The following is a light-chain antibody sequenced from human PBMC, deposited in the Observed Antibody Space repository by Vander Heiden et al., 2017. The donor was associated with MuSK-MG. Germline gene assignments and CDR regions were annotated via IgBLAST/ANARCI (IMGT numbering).Light chain of an antibody. CDR2: AAS. Sequence: AIRMTQSPSSFSASTGDRVTITCRASQGISSHLAWYQQKPGKAPKLLIYAASTLQSGVPSRFSGSGSGTDFTLTISCLQSEDFATYYCQQDDSYPHTFGGGTKVEIK. CDR1: QGISSH. J-gene: IGKJ4*01. CDR3: QQDDSYPHT. V-gene: IGKV1-8*01.